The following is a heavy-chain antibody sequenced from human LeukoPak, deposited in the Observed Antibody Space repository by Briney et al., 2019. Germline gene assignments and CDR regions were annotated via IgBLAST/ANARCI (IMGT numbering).Heavy chain of an antibody. CDR2: VYNCER. J-gene: IGHJ5*01. D-gene: IGHD4/OR15-4a*01. CDR3: ARVTVVTTSPWSRGPKKIGQEVNWFDP. Sequence: VASVKVSCKTSASTFSTYGITWVRQAPGRGLEWMGWVYNCERTYAQQFQGRVTMTTERSTSTAYMDLTSLTSADTAVYFCARVTVVTTSPWSRGPKKIGQEVNWFDPWGQGTQVTVSS. CDR1: ASTFSTYG. V-gene: IGHV1-18*01.